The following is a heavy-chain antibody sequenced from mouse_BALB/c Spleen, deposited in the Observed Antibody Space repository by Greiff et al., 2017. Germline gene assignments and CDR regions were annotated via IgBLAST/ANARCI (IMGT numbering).Heavy chain of an antibody. CDR2: IWGDGST. CDR3: ARERGFYDGYYVGPMDD. Sequence: QVQLKESGPGLVAPSQSLSITCTVSGFSFTGYGVNWVRQPPGKGLEWLGMIWGDGSTDYNSALKSRLSISKDNSKSQVFLKMNSLQTDDTARYYCARERGFYDGYYVGPMDDWGQGTSVTVSA. V-gene: IGHV2-6-7*01. D-gene: IGHD2-3*01. J-gene: IGHJ4*01. CDR1: GFSFTGYG.